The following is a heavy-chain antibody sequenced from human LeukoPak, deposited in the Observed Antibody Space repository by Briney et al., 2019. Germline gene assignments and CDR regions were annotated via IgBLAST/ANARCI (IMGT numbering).Heavy chain of an antibody. D-gene: IGHD2-2*01. J-gene: IGHJ4*02. CDR1: GGTFSSYA. V-gene: IGHV1-69*01. Sequence: ASVKVSCKASGGTFSSYAISWVRQAPGQGLEWMGGIIPIFGTANYAQKFQGRVTITADESTSTAYMELCSLRSEDTAVYYCARDTAYCSSTSCLIYWGQGTLVTVSS. CDR3: ARDTAYCSSTSCLIY. CDR2: IIPIFGTA.